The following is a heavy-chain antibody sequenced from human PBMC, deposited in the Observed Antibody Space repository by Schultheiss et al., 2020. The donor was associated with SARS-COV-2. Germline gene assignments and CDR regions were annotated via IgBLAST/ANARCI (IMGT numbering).Heavy chain of an antibody. Sequence: GGSLRLSCAASGFTFSSYAMSWVRQAPGKGLEWVAVIWYDGSNTYCADSAKGRFTISRDNSKNTLYLQMNSLRAEDTAVYYCARDGGGYSGYDHIDYWGQGTLVTVSS. V-gene: IGHV3-33*08. J-gene: IGHJ4*02. CDR1: GFTFSSYA. D-gene: IGHD5-12*01. CDR3: ARDGGGYSGYDHIDY. CDR2: IWYDGSNT.